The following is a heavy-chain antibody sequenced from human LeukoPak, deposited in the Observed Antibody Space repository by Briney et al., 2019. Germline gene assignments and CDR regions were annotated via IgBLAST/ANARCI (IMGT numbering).Heavy chain of an antibody. CDR2: IYYSGST. CDR3: VTGGGWLPDY. V-gene: IGHV4-59*01. D-gene: IGHD3-22*01. Sequence: SETLSLTCAVYGGSFSGYYWSWIRQPPGKGLEWIGYIYYSGSTNYNPSLKSRVTISVDMSKNQFSLRLSSVTATDTAVYYCVTGGGWLPDYWGQGTLVTVSS. CDR1: GGSFSGYY. J-gene: IGHJ4*02.